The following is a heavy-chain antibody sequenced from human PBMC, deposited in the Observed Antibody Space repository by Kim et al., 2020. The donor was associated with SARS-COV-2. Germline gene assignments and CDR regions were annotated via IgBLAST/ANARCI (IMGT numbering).Heavy chain of an antibody. CDR3: AKDHPSPGWPTFGD. CDR1: GFAVYRFA. J-gene: IGHJ4*02. CDR2: ITNNNGKT. Sequence: GGSLRLSCAASGFAVYRFAMNWVRQAPGKGLEWISAITNNNGKTYYQDSVKGRFTISIDESKNIVYLHMSSLRVEDTAVYYCAKDHPSPGWPTFGDWGQG. D-gene: IGHD6-19*01. V-gene: IGHV3-23*01.